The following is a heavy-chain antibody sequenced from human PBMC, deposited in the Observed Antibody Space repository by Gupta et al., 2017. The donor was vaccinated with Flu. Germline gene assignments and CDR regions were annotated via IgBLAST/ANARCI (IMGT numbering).Heavy chain of an antibody. CDR2: IKSKTDGGTT. Sequence: GKGLEWVGRIKSKTDGGTTDDAAPVKGRFTISRDDSKNTLYLQMNSLKTEDTAVYYCTTSEERITIFGVVTTNYYYYGMDVWGQGTTVTVSS. D-gene: IGHD3-3*01. V-gene: IGHV3-15*01. CDR3: TTSEERITIFGVVTTNYYYYGMDV. J-gene: IGHJ6*02.